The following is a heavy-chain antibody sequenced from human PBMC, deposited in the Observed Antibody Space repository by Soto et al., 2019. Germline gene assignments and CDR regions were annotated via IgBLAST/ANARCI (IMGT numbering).Heavy chain of an antibody. CDR1: GFTFSSYA. J-gene: IGHJ1*01. D-gene: IGHD6-13*01. CDR2: ISYDGSNK. V-gene: IGHV3-30-3*01. Sequence: QVQLVESGGGVVQPGRSLRLSCAASGFTFSSYAMHWVRQAPGKGLEWVAVISYDGSNKYYADSVKGRFTISRDNSKKRRYLQMDSLRAEDSAVYYCERESYRSSWYWSEYFQHWGQGTLVTVSS. CDR3: ERESYRSSWYWSEYFQH.